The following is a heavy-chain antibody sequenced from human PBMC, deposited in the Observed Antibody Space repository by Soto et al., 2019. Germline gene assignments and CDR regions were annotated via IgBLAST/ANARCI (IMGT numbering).Heavy chain of an antibody. CDR3: ARVVPAADLGY. V-gene: IGHV1-18*01. Sequence: QVQLVQSGAEVKKPGASVKVSCKASGYTFTSYGISWVRQAPGQGLEWMGWISAYNGHTNYSQNFQARVNMTTERSTSTAHTELRSLRSDETAVVYCARVVPAADLGYWGQGTLVTVSS. CDR1: GYTFTSYG. J-gene: IGHJ4*02. CDR2: ISAYNGHT. D-gene: IGHD2-2*01.